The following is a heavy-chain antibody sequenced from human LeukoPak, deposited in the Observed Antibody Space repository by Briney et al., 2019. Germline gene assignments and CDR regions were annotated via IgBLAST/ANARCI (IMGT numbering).Heavy chain of an antibody. J-gene: IGHJ4*02. Sequence: SETLSLPCTVSGGSISSGGYYWSWIRQHPGKGLEWIGYIYYSGSSYYNPSLKSRVTISVDTSKNQFSLKLSSVTAADTAVYYCARDRGAAQLFDYWGQGTLVTVSS. CDR1: GGSISSGGYY. V-gene: IGHV4-31*03. D-gene: IGHD6-6*01. CDR2: IYYSGSS. CDR3: ARDRGAAQLFDY.